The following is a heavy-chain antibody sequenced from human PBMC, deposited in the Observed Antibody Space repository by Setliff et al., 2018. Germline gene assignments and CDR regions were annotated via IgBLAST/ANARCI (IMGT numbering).Heavy chain of an antibody. Sequence: GASVKVSCKASGYTFASFGISWVRQAPGQGLEWMGWISAFNGNTNYAQKLQGRVTMNTDTSTSTAYMELRSLRSDDTAVYYCARDVFSGPGSLLESFDWGQGTLVTVSS. D-gene: IGHD3-3*02. CDR3: ARDVFSGPGSLLESFD. CDR2: ISAFNGNT. V-gene: IGHV1-18*01. CDR1: GYTFASFG. J-gene: IGHJ4*02.